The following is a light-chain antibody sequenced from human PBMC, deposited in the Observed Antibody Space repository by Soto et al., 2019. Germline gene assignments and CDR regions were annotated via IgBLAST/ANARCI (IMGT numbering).Light chain of an antibody. J-gene: IGKJ2*01. Sequence: EIVLTQSPATLSLSPGERATLSCRASQSVSSYLAWYQQKPGQAPRLLIHDASNRATGIPARFSGSRSATAFSLTTSSREPEDFAVYYCQQHNNWPPYTFGQGTKLEIK. CDR3: QQHNNWPPYT. CDR2: DAS. CDR1: QSVSSY. V-gene: IGKV3-11*01.